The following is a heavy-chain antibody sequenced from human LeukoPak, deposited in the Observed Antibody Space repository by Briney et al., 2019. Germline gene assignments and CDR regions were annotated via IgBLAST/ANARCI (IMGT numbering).Heavy chain of an antibody. CDR3: ARGVAAAAN. D-gene: IGHD6-13*01. J-gene: IGHJ4*02. CDR1: GYTLTELS. Sequence: SVKVSCKVSGYTLTELSMHWVRQAPGQGLEWMGRIIPILGIANYAQKFQGRVTITADKSTSTAYMELSSLRSEDTAVYYCARGVAAAANWGQGTLVTVSS. CDR2: IIPILGIA. V-gene: IGHV1-69*04.